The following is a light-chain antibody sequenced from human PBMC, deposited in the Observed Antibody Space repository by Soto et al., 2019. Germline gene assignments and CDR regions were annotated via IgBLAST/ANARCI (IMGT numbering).Light chain of an antibody. CDR3: QQYNSYSEYT. J-gene: IGKJ2*01. Sequence: DIQMTQSPATLSASVGDRVTITCRASQSINSWLAWYQQKPGEAPKPLIYKASSLESGVPSRFSGSGSGTEFTLTISCLQPDDFATYYCQQYNSYSEYTFGQGTKVEIK. V-gene: IGKV1-5*03. CDR1: QSINSW. CDR2: KAS.